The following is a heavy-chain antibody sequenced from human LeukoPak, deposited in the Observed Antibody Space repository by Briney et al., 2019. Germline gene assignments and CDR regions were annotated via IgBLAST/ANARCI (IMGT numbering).Heavy chain of an antibody. CDR1: GFTFSSYE. V-gene: IGHV3-48*03. CDR3: ARDFSYGSGSPEGY. CDR2: ISSSGSTI. Sequence: GGSLRLSCAASGFTFSSYEMNWVRQAPGKGLEWVSYISSSGSTIYYADSVKGRFTISRDNAKNSLYLQMNSLRAEDTAVYYCARDFSYGSGSPEGYWGQGTLVTVSS. D-gene: IGHD3-10*01. J-gene: IGHJ4*02.